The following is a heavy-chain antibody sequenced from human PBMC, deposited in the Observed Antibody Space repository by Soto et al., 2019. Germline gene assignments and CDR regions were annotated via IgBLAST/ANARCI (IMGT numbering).Heavy chain of an antibody. D-gene: IGHD3-9*01. Sequence: SETLSLTCAVYGGSFSGYYWSWIRQPPGKGLEWIGEINHSGSTNYNPSLKSRVTISVDTSKNQFSLKLSSVTAADTAVYYCARGRVNYDILTGYYTTPPDYWGQGTLVTVPS. CDR2: INHSGST. CDR3: ARGRVNYDILTGYYTTPPDY. CDR1: GGSFSGYY. J-gene: IGHJ4*02. V-gene: IGHV4-34*01.